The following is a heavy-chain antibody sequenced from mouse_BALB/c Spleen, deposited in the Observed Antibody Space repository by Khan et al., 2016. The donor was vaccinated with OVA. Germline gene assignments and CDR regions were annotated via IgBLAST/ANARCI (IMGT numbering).Heavy chain of an antibody. CDR1: GYTFTNYG. D-gene: IGHD2-4*01. CDR2: INTYTGEP. CDR3: ARAATYYDFGYWYFDV. V-gene: IGHV9-1*02. J-gene: IGHJ1*03. Sequence: QIQLVQSGPELKKPGETVKISCKASGYTFTNYGMTWVKQAPGKGLKWMGWINTYTGEPTYADAFKGRFAFSLETSASTAYLQINNPKNEEQVTYFCARAATYYDFGYWYFDVWGTGTTVTVSS.